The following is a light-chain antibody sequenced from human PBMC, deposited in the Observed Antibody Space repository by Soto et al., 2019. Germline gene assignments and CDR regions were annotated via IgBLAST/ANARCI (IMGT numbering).Light chain of an antibody. CDR2: EVR. Sequence: QSVLTQPPSASGSPGQSVTISCTGSSSDVGGYNYVSWYQQHPGKAPKLEIYEVRTRPSGVPDRFSGSKSGNTASLTVSGLQAEDEAHYYCSSYTGTNKFGVFGPGTKLTVL. J-gene: IGLJ1*01. CDR3: SSYTGTNKFGV. CDR1: SSDVGGYNY. V-gene: IGLV2-8*01.